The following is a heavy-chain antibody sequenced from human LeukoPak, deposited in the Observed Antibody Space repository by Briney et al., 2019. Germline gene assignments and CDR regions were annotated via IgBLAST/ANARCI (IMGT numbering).Heavy chain of an antibody. V-gene: IGHV3-74*01. CDR1: GFTFSNYM. CDR3: LRDLNWSLDQ. CDR2: IKSDGITI. D-gene: IGHD1-20*01. Sequence: QPGGSLRLSCAASGFTFSNYMMHWVRQAPGKGLVWVSRIKSDGITITYADSVKGRFTISRDNAKNTQYLQMNSLRAEDTAVYYCLRDLNWSLDQWGQGTLVTVSS. J-gene: IGHJ4*02.